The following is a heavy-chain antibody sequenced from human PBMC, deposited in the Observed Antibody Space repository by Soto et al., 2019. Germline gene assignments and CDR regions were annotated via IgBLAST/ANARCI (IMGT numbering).Heavy chain of an antibody. J-gene: IGHJ4*02. D-gene: IGHD3-16*01. Sequence: LRLSCAASGFIFSDYGMHWVRQAPGKGLEWVALIWNDGSKEYYVDSVKGRFTISRDNLKNTVSLQMNGLRAEDTAVYYCARTSYYDKTGVFDYWGQGTSVTVS. CDR3: ARTSYYDKTGVFDY. V-gene: IGHV3-33*01. CDR2: IWNDGSKE. CDR1: GFIFSDYG.